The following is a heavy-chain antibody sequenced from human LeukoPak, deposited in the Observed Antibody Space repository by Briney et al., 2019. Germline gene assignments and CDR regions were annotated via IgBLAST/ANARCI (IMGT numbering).Heavy chain of an antibody. V-gene: IGHV3-7*03. J-gene: IGHJ4*01. CDR2: IKQDGTEK. D-gene: IGHD7-27*01. CDR3: AKTNWGLGQYYFDY. Sequence: GGSLRLSCAASGFTFSNAWMTWVRQVPGKGLEWVANIKQDGTEKNYVDSVKGRFTISRDSAKNSLYLQMNSLRAEDTAVYYCAKTNWGLGQYYFDYWGHGTLVTVSS. CDR1: GFTFSNAW.